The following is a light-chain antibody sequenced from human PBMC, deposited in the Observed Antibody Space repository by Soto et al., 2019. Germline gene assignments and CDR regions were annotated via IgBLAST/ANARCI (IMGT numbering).Light chain of an antibody. CDR1: QSVSTRS. CDR2: QTS. Sequence: EIVLTQSPGTLSLSPGARAPLSCRASQSVSTRSLAWYQQKPGQAPRLLIYQTSLRAAGIPARFSASGSGTDFTLTISDVQPEDFALYYCQQYNNWPWTFGQGTKVDIK. CDR3: QQYNNWPWT. V-gene: IGKV3D-20*02. J-gene: IGKJ1*01.